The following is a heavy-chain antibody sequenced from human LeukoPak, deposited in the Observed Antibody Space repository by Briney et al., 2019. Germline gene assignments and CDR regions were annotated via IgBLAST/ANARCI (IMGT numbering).Heavy chain of an antibody. V-gene: IGHV4-30-2*01. CDR1: GGSISSGGYY. Sequence: PSETLSLTCTVSGGSISSGGYYWSWIRQPPGKGLEWIGYIYHSGSTYYNPSLKSRVTISVDTSKNQFSLKLSSVTAADTAVYYCAREEPPAGYFDYWGQGTLVTVSS. CDR3: AREEPPAGYFDY. D-gene: IGHD1-14*01. CDR2: IYHSGST. J-gene: IGHJ4*02.